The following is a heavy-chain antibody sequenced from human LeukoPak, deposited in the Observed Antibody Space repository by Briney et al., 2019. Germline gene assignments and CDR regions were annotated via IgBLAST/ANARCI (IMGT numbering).Heavy chain of an antibody. V-gene: IGHV3-74*01. CDR2: IKGDGSST. J-gene: IGHJ4*02. Sequence: GGSLRLSCAGSGCTFSTYWMHWVRQAPGKGLVWVARIKGDGSSTIYADSVKGRFTISRDNSKNTLYLQTSSLRVEDTAVYYCARASTTVPNLLDHWGRGTLVTVSS. D-gene: IGHD4-17*01. CDR1: GCTFSTYW. CDR3: ARASTTVPNLLDH.